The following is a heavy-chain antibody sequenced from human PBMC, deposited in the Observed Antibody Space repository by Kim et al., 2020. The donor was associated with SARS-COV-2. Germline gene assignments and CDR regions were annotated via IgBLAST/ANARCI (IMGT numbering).Heavy chain of an antibody. J-gene: IGHJ4*02. CDR2: INTNTGNP. D-gene: IGHD3-22*01. Sequence: ASVKVSCKASGYTFTTYGMNWVRQAPGQGLEWMGWINTNTGNPTFAQGFTGRFVFSLDTSVSTAYLQISSLKAEDTAVYYCARTLYDSSAYYYVDYWGQGTLVTVSS. CDR1: GYTFTTYG. V-gene: IGHV7-4-1*02. CDR3: ARTLYDSSAYYYVDY.